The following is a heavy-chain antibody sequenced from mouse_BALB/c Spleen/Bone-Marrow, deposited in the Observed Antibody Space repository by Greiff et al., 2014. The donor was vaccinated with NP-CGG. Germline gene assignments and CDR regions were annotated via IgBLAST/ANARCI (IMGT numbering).Heavy chain of an antibody. CDR2: ILPGNTNA. J-gene: IGHJ4*01. CDR3: ARGWYSMDD. CDR1: GYTFSNYW. V-gene: IGHV1-9*01. Sequence: QVQLKQSGAEQMQPGASVKISCKATGYTFSNYWIEWVKQRPGHGLEWIGEILPGNTNANYNEKFKGRATFTADTSSNTAYMQLSSLTSEDSAVYYCARGWYSMDDWGQGTSVTVPS.